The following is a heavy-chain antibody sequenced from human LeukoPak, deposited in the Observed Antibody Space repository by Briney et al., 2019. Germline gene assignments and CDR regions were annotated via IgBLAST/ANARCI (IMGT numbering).Heavy chain of an antibody. CDR3: AKDSGAVAGTADY. CDR1: GFTFSSYA. V-gene: IGHV3-30-3*01. D-gene: IGHD6-19*01. Sequence: GGSLRLSCAASGFTFSSYALHWVRQAPGKGLEWVAVISYDGYNKYYADSVKGRFTISRDNSKNTLYLQMNSLRAEDTAVYYCAKDSGAVAGTADYWGQGTLVTVSS. CDR2: ISYDGYNK. J-gene: IGHJ4*02.